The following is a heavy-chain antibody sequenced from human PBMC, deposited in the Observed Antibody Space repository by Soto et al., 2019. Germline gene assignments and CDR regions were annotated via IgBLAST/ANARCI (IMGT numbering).Heavy chain of an antibody. V-gene: IGHV4-34*01. D-gene: IGHD6-13*01. J-gene: IGHJ4*02. Sequence: SETLSLTCAVYGGSFSGYYWSWIRQPPGKGLEWIGEINHSGSTNYNPSLKSRVTISVDTSKNQFSLKLSSVTAADTAVYYCARGLTRGVVIKTGYSSSWRFDYWGQGTLVTVSS. CDR3: ARGLTRGVVIKTGYSSSWRFDY. CDR1: GGSFSGYY. CDR2: INHSGST.